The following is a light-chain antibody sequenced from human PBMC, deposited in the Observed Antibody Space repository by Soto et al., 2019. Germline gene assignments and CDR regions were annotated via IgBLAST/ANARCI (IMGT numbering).Light chain of an antibody. CDR2: DVS. V-gene: IGLV2-11*01. CDR3: SSYAGSNNLV. Sequence: QSVLTQPRSVSGSPGQSVTISCTGTSSDVGGYNYVSWYQQHPGKAPKVMIYDVSERPSGVPDRFSGSKSGNTASLTVSGLQAEDEADYYCSSYAGSNNLVFGGGTKLTVL. CDR1: SSDVGGYNY. J-gene: IGLJ2*01.